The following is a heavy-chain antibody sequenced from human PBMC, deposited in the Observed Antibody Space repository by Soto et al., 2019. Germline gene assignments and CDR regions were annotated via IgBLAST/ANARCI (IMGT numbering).Heavy chain of an antibody. CDR2: ISHDGFSQ. D-gene: IGHD6-13*01. CDR3: GKDWGSSGWLNWFDS. Sequence: QVQLVESGGGVVQPGTSLRLSCVVSGFTLSNSGVHWVRQAPGKGLEWVAMISHDGFSQHYVDSVRGRFTISRDNSKNTLYLQMDSLRPEDTSGDYCGKDWGSSGWLNWFDSWGQEPWSSSPQ. V-gene: IGHV3-30*18. J-gene: IGHJ5*01. CDR1: GFTLSNSG.